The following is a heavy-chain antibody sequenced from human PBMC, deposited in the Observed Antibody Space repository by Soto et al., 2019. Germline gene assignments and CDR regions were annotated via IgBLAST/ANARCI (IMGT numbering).Heavy chain of an antibody. Sequence: PGGSLRLSCAASGFTCNRYWMHWVRQAPGKGPVWVSRINSDGSNTDYADSVKGRFTISRDNGKNTLYLQMNSLRAEDTAVYYCARDFSMGYCDSTSCYELGPVDYWGQGTLVTVSS. D-gene: IGHD2-2*01. V-gene: IGHV3-74*01. CDR3: ARDFSMGYCDSTSCYELGPVDY. CDR2: INSDGSNT. J-gene: IGHJ4*02. CDR1: GFTCNRYW.